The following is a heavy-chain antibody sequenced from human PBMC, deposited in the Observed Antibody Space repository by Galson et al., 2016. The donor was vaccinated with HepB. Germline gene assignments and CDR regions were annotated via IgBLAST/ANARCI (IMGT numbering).Heavy chain of an antibody. V-gene: IGHV5-51*01. Sequence: QSGAEVKKPGESLKISCQGSGYRFTTYWIGWVRQMPGIGLEWMGITYPGDSETKYSPSFQGQVTISVDKSISTVYLQWSGLKASDTAMYYCGRIGYSSGHDYWGQGTLVTVSS. CDR1: GYRFTTYW. J-gene: IGHJ4*02. D-gene: IGHD6-19*01. CDR2: TYPGDSET. CDR3: GRIGYSSGHDY.